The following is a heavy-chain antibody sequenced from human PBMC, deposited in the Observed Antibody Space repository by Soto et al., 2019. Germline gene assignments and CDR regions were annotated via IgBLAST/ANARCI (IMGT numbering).Heavy chain of an antibody. CDR3: ARHPGWEPYDFWSGYYTCFDP. Sequence: SETLSLTCTVSGGSISSSSYYWGWIRQPPGKGLEWIGSIYYSGSTYYNPSLKSRVTISVDTSKNQFSLKLSSVTAADTAVYYCARHPGWEPYDFWSGYYTCFDPWGQGTLVTVSP. D-gene: IGHD3-3*01. V-gene: IGHV4-39*01. CDR1: GGSISSSSYY. J-gene: IGHJ5*02. CDR2: IYYSGST.